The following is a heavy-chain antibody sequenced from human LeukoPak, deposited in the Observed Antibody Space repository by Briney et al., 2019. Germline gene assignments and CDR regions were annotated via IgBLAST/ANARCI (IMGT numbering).Heavy chain of an antibody. CDR2: INPSGGST. CDR3: ARGPRITIFGVVITFYGMDV. D-gene: IGHD3-3*01. CDR1: GYTFTSYY. V-gene: IGHV1-46*01. J-gene: IGHJ6*02. Sequence: ASVKVSCKASGYTFTSYYMHWVRQAPGQGLEWMGIINPSGGSTSYAQKFQGRVTMTRDTSTSTVYMELSSLRSEDTAVYYCARGPRITIFGVVITFYGMDVWGQGTTVTVSS.